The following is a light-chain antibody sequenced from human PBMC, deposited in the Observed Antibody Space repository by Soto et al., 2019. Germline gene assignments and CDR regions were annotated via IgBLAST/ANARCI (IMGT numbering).Light chain of an antibody. CDR3: QQYCGSPPYT. J-gene: IGKJ2*01. CDR2: RAS. V-gene: IGKV3-20*01. Sequence: EIVLTQSPGTLSLSPGERATLSCRASQSVSSIYLAWYQQKPGQAPRLLIYRASSRATGIPDRFSGSGSGTDFTLTISSLEPEDVVVDYCQQYCGSPPYTFGRGTKVEIK. CDR1: QSVSSIY.